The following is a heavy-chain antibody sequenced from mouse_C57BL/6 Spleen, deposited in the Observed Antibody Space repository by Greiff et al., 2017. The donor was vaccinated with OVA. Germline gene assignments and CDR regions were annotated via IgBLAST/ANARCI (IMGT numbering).Heavy chain of an antibody. J-gene: IGHJ2*01. CDR1: GFTFSDYY. Sequence: DVHLVESEGGLVQPGSSMKLSCTASGFTFSDYYMAWVRQVPEKGLEWVANINYDGSSTYYLDSLKSRFIISRDNAKNILYLQMCSLKSEDTATYYCARDGDAAFDYWGQGTTLTVSS. V-gene: IGHV5-16*01. CDR3: ARDGDAAFDY. CDR2: INYDGSST.